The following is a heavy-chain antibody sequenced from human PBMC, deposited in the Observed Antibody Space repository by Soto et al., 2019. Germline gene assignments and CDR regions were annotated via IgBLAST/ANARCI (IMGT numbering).Heavy chain of an antibody. CDR3: AREGSSRQWGYGMDV. D-gene: IGHD6-6*01. CDR2: IIPIFGTA. Sequence: ASVKVSCKASGGTFSSYAISWVRQAPGQGLEWMGGIIPIFGTANYAQKFQGRVTITADESTSTAYMELSSLRSEDTAVYYCAREGSSRQWGYGMDVWGQGTTVTVSS. V-gene: IGHV1-69*13. J-gene: IGHJ6*02. CDR1: GGTFSSYA.